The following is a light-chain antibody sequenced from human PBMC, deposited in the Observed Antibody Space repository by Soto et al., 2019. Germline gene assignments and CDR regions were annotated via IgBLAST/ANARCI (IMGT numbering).Light chain of an antibody. J-gene: IGKJ4*01. Sequence: EIVLTQSPGTLSLSPGERATLSCRASQSVSSSYLAWYQQKPGQAPRLLIYGASSRATGIPDRFSGSGSGTDFTLTISSLEPEDCAVYYCQQYGSSPPLSFGGGTKVALK. CDR1: QSVSSSY. CDR3: QQYGSSPPLS. CDR2: GAS. V-gene: IGKV3-20*01.